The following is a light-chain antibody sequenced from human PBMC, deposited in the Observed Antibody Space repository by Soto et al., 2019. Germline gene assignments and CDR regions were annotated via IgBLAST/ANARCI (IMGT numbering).Light chain of an antibody. CDR1: QRLSSN. V-gene: IGKV3-15*01. CDR3: QQYINWPRT. J-gene: IGKJ1*01. Sequence: EIVLTQSPVTLSVSPGERVTLSCRASQRLSSNLAWYQQRPGQAPRLLIYGASIRATDIPARFIGSGSGTEFTLTISRLQSEDFAVYYCQQYINWPRTFGQGTRWIS. CDR2: GAS.